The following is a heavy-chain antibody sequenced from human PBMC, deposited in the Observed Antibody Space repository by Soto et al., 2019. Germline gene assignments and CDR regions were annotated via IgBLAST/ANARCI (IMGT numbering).Heavy chain of an antibody. CDR2: LSAYNGNT. Sequence: QVQLVQSGAEVKKPGAAVKVSCKVSGYTFTNYGISWVRQTPGQGLEWMGWLSAYNGNTNYAQKLQGRVTMTTGTSTSTAYMELRSLRSDDTAVYYCARDVGHYYDGSGYKIYFDYWGQGTLVTISS. CDR1: GYTFTNYG. J-gene: IGHJ4*02. CDR3: ARDVGHYYDGSGYKIYFDY. D-gene: IGHD3-22*01. V-gene: IGHV1-18*01.